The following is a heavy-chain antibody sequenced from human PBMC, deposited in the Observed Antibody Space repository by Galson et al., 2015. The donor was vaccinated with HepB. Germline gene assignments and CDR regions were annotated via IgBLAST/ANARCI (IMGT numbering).Heavy chain of an antibody. Sequence: CAISGDSVSNNNAAWNWIRQSPSRGLEWLGRTYYRSKWYSDYAESLRSRITINPDTSKNQISLHLNSVTPEDTAVSYCARVGVTIYYYGMDVWGQGTTVTVSS. V-gene: IGHV6-1*01. D-gene: IGHD2-15*01. CDR3: ARVGVTIYYYGMDV. CDR2: TYYRSKWYS. J-gene: IGHJ6*02. CDR1: GDSVSNNNAA.